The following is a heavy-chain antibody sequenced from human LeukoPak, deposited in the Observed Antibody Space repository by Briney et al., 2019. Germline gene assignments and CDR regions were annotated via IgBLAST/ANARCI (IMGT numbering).Heavy chain of an antibody. J-gene: IGHJ4*02. CDR2: IKEDGSEK. D-gene: IGHD3-10*01. Sequence: GGSLRLSCAASGFTLSRYWMSWVRQAPGKGGEWVANIKEDGSEKYYVDSVKGRFTVSRDNAKNSLYLQMNSLRAEDTALYYCARDGSGTPLGYWGQGTLVTVSS. CDR1: GFTLSRYW. V-gene: IGHV3-7*01. CDR3: ARDGSGTPLGY.